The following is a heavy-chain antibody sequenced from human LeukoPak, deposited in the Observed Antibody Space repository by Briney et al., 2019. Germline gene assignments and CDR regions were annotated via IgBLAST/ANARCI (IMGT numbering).Heavy chain of an antibody. CDR2: ISWNSGSI. CDR3: AKDIGGNYYDSSGYSQGGLDY. J-gene: IGHJ4*02. CDR1: GFTFDDYA. D-gene: IGHD3-22*01. V-gene: IGHV3-9*01. Sequence: GGSLRLSCAASGFTFDDYAMHWARQAPGKGLEWVSGISWNSGSIGYVDSVKGRFTISRDNAKNSLYLQMNSLRAEDTALYYCAKDIGGNYYDSSGYSQGGLDYWGQGTLVTVSS.